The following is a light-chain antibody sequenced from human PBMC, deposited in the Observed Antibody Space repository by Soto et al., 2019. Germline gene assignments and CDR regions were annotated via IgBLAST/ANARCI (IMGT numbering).Light chain of an antibody. V-gene: IGKV3-15*01. J-gene: IGKJ5*01. Sequence: IVITQSPSTLSVSPGERATLSCRASQSVSTKLAWFQQKPGQAPRLLIYGASTRATGIPARFSGSGSGTEFTLTISSLQSEDFALYYCQQHYSWPPITFGQGTRLEIK. CDR2: GAS. CDR1: QSVSTK. CDR3: QQHYSWPPIT.